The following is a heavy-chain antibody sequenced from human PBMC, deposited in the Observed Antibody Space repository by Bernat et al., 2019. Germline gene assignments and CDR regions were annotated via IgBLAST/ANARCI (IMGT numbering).Heavy chain of an antibody. Sequence: QVQLQESGPGLVKPSETLSLTCSVSGDSISNYYWNWIRQPPGEGLEWIGFIYYSGSTNYNPSLESRVTISVDRSDNHFSLKLSSVSAADTAVYFCARGFRGVTYGHKYYYMDVWGKGTTVTVS. CDR2: IYYSGST. CDR1: GDSISNYY. D-gene: IGHD5-18*01. CDR3: ARGFRGVTYGHKYYYMDV. J-gene: IGHJ6*03. V-gene: IGHV4-59*01.